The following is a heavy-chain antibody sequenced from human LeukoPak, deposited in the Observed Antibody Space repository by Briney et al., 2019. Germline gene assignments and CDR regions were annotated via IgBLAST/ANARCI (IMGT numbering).Heavy chain of an antibody. D-gene: IGHD6-13*01. CDR3: ARANGIAAAGSLDY. J-gene: IGHJ4*02. CDR2: IYYSGST. V-gene: IGHV4-59*01. Sequence: PSETLSLTCTVSGGSISSYYWSWIPQPPGKGLEWIGYIYYSGSTNYNPSLKSQVTISVDTSKNQFSLKLSSVTAADTAVYYCARANGIAAAGSLDYWGQGTLVTVSS. CDR1: GGSISSYY.